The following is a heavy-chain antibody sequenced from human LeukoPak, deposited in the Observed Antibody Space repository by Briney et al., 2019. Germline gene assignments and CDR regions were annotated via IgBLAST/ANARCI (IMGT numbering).Heavy chain of an antibody. V-gene: IGHV3-30*18. Sequence: GGSLRLSCAASGFTFSSYGMHWVRQAPGKGLEWVAVISYDGKNKYYADSVKGRFTISRDNSKNTLYLQMNSLRAEDTAVYYCAKGGISLVRGSFDYWGQGTLVTVSS. CDR1: GFTFSSYG. CDR3: AKGGISLVRGSFDY. J-gene: IGHJ4*02. D-gene: IGHD3-10*01. CDR2: ISYDGKNK.